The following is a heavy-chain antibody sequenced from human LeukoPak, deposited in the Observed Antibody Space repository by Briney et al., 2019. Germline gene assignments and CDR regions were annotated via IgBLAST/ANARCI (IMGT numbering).Heavy chain of an antibody. D-gene: IGHD6-6*01. V-gene: IGHV4-39*01. CDR1: GGSISGSFYY. CDR2: ISYSATT. J-gene: IGHJ4*02. Sequence: SETLSLTCTVSGGSISGSFYYWGWIRQPPGKGLEWIGTISYSATTYYNPSLKSRITISIDTSKNEFSLKLNSVTAADTAVYYCARRNGLSAARGDFDCWGQGTLVTVSS. CDR3: ARRNGLSAARGDFDC.